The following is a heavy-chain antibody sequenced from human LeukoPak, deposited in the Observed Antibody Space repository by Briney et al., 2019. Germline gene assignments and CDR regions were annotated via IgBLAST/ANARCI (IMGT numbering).Heavy chain of an antibody. D-gene: IGHD3-22*01. CDR1: GFTFSSYW. CDR3: ARAPYYDSSCYDY. Sequence: PGGSLRLSCAASGFTFSSYWMTWVRQAPGKGLEWVPNIKQDGSEKYYVDSVKGRFTISRDNAKNSLYLQMNSLRAEDTAVYYCARAPYYDSSCYDYWGQGTLVTVSS. V-gene: IGHV3-7*01. CDR2: IKQDGSEK. J-gene: IGHJ4*02.